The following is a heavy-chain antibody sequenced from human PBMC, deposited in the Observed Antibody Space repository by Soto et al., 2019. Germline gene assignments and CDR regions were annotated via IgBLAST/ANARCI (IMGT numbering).Heavy chain of an antibody. J-gene: IGHJ4*02. CDR2: ISSSSSYI. D-gene: IGHD3-22*01. V-gene: IGHV3-21*01. Sequence: KTGGSLRLSCAASGFTFSSYSMNWVRQAPGKGLEWVSSISSSSSYIYYADSVKGRFTISRDNAKNSLYLQMNSLRAEDTAVYYCARDYDSSGYYGIFDYWGQGTLVTVSS. CDR1: GFTFSSYS. CDR3: ARDYDSSGYYGIFDY.